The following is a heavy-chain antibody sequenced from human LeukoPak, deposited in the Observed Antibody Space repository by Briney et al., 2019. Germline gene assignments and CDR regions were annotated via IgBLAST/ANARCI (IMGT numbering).Heavy chain of an antibody. D-gene: IGHD3-10*01. CDR1: GFTFSTFW. V-gene: IGHV3-7*03. CDR2: INPDGRRE. Sequence: GGSLRLSCVTHGFTFSTFWMNWVRQAPGNGLEWVANINPDGRRERSVDSVKGRITISRDNAKNALYLQMSSLRAEDTAVYYCAAWSDAAWYGGNYWGQGTLVTVSS. J-gene: IGHJ4*02. CDR3: AAWSDAAWYGGNY.